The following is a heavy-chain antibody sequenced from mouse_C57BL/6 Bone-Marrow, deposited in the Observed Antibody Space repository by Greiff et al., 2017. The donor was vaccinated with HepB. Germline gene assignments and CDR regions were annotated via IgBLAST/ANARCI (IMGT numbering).Heavy chain of an antibody. CDR2: ISNGGGST. V-gene: IGHV5-12*01. J-gene: IGHJ1*03. D-gene: IGHD1-1*01. CDR1: GFTFSDYY. CDR3: ASQCITTVGDGYFDV. Sequence: EVQGVESGGGLVQPGGSLKLSCAASGFTFSDYYMYWVRQTPEKRLEWVAYISNGGGSTYYPDTVKGRFTISRDNAKNTLYLQMSRLKSEDTAMYYCASQCITTVGDGYFDVWGTGTTVTVSS.